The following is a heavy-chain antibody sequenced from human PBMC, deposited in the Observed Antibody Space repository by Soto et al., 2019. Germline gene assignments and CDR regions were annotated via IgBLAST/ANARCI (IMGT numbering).Heavy chain of an antibody. V-gene: IGHV1-2*02. CDR1: GYTFTGYY. CDR2: INPNSGGT. CDR3: ARDRQQQLHSGWYAQTALERYYYGMDV. Sequence: ASVKVSRKASGYTFTGYYMHWVRQAPGQGLEWMGWINPNSGGTNYAQKFQGRVTMTRDTSISTAYMELSRLRSDDTAVYYCARDRQQQLHSGWYAQTALERYYYGMDVWGQGTTVTVSS. J-gene: IGHJ6*02. D-gene: IGHD6-19*01.